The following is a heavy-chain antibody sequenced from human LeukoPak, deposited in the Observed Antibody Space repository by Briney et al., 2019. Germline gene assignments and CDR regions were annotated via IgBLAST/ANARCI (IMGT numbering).Heavy chain of an antibody. CDR1: GFTFSSYA. V-gene: IGHV3-30*04. CDR2: ISYDGSNK. D-gene: IGHD3-22*01. Sequence: PGRSLRLSCAASGFTFSSYAMHWVRQGPGKGLEWVAVISYDGSNKYYANSVKGRFTISRDNSKNTLYLQMNSLRAEDTAVYYCARGRGSGYYYYAFDIWGQGTMVTVSS. CDR3: ARGRGSGYYYYAFDI. J-gene: IGHJ3*02.